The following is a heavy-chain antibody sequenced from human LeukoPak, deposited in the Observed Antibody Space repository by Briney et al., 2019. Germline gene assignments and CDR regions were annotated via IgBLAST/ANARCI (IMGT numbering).Heavy chain of an antibody. V-gene: IGHV3-30*04. CDR2: ISDDGSNK. Sequence: GGSLRLSCAASGFTFSSYAMHWVRQAPGKGLEWVSVISDDGSNKYYADSVKGRFTISRDNSKNTLYLQMNSLRAAGTAVYYCARDPTDYGDYGWFATWGQGPLVPVSS. CDR3: ARDPTDYGDYGWFAT. CDR1: GFTFSSYA. J-gene: IGHJ5*02. D-gene: IGHD4-17*01.